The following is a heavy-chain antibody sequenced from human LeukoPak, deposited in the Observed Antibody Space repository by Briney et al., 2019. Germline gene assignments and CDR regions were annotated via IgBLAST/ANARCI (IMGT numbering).Heavy chain of an antibody. D-gene: IGHD1-26*01. CDR3: ARKAGGSYRLDY. Sequence: ASVKVSCKASEYTXTYYYMHWVRQAPGQGLEWMGIINPSGGSTSYAQKFQGRVTMTRDTSTSTVYMELSSLRSEDTAVYYCARKAGGSYRLDYWGQGTLVTVSS. CDR1: EYTXTYYY. J-gene: IGHJ4*02. V-gene: IGHV1-46*01. CDR2: INPSGGST.